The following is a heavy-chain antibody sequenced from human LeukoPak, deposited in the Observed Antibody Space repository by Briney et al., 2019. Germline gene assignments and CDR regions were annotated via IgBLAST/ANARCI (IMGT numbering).Heavy chain of an antibody. Sequence: GRSLRLSCTASGFTLSSYAIHWVRQAPGKGLEWVSVIYLDGSKIYYADSVKGRFTPSRDNSKNTLYLQMNSLIAEDTAVYYCARGSGVQVWSSLDYWGQGTLVTVSS. V-gene: IGHV3-33*01. CDR2: IYLDGSKI. J-gene: IGHJ4*02. CDR3: ARGSGVQVWSSLDY. CDR1: GFTLSSYA. D-gene: IGHD5-18*01.